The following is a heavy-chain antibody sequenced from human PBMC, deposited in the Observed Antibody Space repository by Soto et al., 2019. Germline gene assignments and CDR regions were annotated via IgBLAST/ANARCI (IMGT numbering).Heavy chain of an antibody. J-gene: IGHJ4*02. CDR3: ARDRRDGYNTFDY. Sequence: QVQLVQSGAEVKKPGASVKVSCKASGYTFTSYEMYWVRQAPGQGLEWMGIINRSGGSTTYAQKFQGRVTMTRDTSTSTVYMELSSLRSEDTAVYYCARDRRDGYNTFDYCGQGTLVTVSS. CDR1: GYTFTSYE. CDR2: INRSGGST. V-gene: IGHV1-46*01. D-gene: IGHD5-12*01.